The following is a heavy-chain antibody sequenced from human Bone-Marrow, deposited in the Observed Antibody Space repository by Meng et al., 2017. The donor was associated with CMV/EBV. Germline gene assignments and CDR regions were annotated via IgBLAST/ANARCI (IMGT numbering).Heavy chain of an antibody. V-gene: IGHV6-1*01. J-gene: IGHJ5*02. Sequence: QTLSLTCAISGDSVSSNSAAWNWIRQSPSRGLEWLGRTYYRSKWYNDYAVSVKSRITINPDTSKNQFSLQLNSVTPEDTAVYYCARGVGHGYDFAFDPWGQGTLVTVSS. CDR3: ARGVGHGYDFAFDP. CDR1: GDSVSSNSAA. D-gene: IGHD5-12*01. CDR2: TYYRSKWYN.